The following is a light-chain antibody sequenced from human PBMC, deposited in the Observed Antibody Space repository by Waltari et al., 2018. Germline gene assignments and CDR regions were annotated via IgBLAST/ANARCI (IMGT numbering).Light chain of an antibody. Sequence: EIVLTQSPGTLSLSPGERATLSCRASQSVHSNYLAWYQQRPGQAPRLLIYGASSRATGMPDRFSGSGSGTDFILTISRLEPEDFAVFYCQQYGNSPLTFGGGTKVEIK. CDR3: QQYGNSPLT. V-gene: IGKV3-20*01. CDR1: QSVHSNY. J-gene: IGKJ4*01. CDR2: GAS.